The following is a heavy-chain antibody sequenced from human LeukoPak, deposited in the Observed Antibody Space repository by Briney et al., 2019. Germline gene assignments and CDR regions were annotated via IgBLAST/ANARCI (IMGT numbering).Heavy chain of an antibody. CDR3: ARGYDSSGYIYYYYYMDV. Sequence: SETLSLTCTVSGGSITSSTYYWAWIRQPPGKGLEWIGTIYYTGSTYDNPSLKSRVTISVDTSKNQFSLKMSSVTAADTAVYYCARGYDSSGYIYYYYYMDVWGKGTTVTVSS. V-gene: IGHV4-39*07. J-gene: IGHJ6*03. CDR2: IYYTGST. D-gene: IGHD3-22*01. CDR1: GGSITSSTYY.